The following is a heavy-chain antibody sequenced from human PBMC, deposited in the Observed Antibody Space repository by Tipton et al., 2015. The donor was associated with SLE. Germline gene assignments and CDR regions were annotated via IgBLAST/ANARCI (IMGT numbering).Heavy chain of an antibody. J-gene: IGHJ4*02. CDR3: AKDVIVVVTATPDY. D-gene: IGHD2-21*02. Sequence: GSLRLSCAASGFTFSNAWMSWVRQAPGKGLEWVGRIKSKTDGGTTDYAAPVKGRFTISRDDSKNTLYLQMNSLKTEDTAVYYCAKDVIVVVTATPDYWGQGTLVTVSS. CDR1: GFTFSNAW. CDR2: IKSKTDGGTT. V-gene: IGHV3-15*01.